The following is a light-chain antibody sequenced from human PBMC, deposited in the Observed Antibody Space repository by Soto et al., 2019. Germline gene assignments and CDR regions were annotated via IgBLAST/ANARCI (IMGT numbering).Light chain of an antibody. Sequence: QSVLTQPPSASGTPGQRVTISCSGSSSNIGSHSVNWYQQFPGTAPKLLIYGDNQRPSGVPVRFSGSKSDSSASLAISGLQSEDEADYYCGAWDVNLNGLAFGGGTKLTVL. J-gene: IGLJ2*01. CDR2: GDN. CDR1: SSNIGSHS. CDR3: GAWDVNLNGLA. V-gene: IGLV1-44*01.